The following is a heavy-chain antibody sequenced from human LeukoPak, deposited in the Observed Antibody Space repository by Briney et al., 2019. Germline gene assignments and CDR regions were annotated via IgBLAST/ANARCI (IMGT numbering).Heavy chain of an antibody. V-gene: IGHV1-46*01. CDR2: INPSGGST. J-gene: IGHJ4*02. Sequence: ASVKVSCKASGYTFTSYYMHWVRQAPGQGLEWMGIINPSGGSTTYAQKFQGRVTMTRDTSTSTVYMKLSSPSSEDTAVYYCARDFSYYGDYVGNDYWGQGTLVTVSS. D-gene: IGHD4-17*01. CDR1: GYTFTSYY. CDR3: ARDFSYYGDYVGNDY.